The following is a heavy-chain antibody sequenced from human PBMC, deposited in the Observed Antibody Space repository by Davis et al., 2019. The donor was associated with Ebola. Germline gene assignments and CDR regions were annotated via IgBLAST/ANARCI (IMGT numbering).Heavy chain of an antibody. J-gene: IGHJ6*02. V-gene: IGHV3-74*01. CDR2: INSDGSST. D-gene: IGHD6-19*01. CDR3: AKSIAVAGRRDYYYYYGMDV. Sequence: PGGSLRLSCAASGFTFSSYWMHWVRQAPGKGLVWVSRINSDGSSTSYADSVKGRFTISRDNSKNTLYLQMNSLRAEDTAVYYCAKSIAVAGRRDYYYYYGMDVWGQGTTVTVSS. CDR1: GFTFSSYW.